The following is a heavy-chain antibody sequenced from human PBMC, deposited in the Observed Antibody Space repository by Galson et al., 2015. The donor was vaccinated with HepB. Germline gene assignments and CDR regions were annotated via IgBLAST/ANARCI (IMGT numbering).Heavy chain of an antibody. CDR3: ARDEGDIVVVPAAHDYYYYGMDV. D-gene: IGHD2-2*01. J-gene: IGHJ6*02. V-gene: IGHV1-69*13. CDR1: GGTFSSYA. Sequence: SVKVSCKASGGTFSSYAISWVRQAPGQGLAWMGGIIPIFGIANYAQKFQGRVTITADESTSTAYMELSSPRSEDTAVYYCARDEGDIVVVPAAHDYYYYGMDVWGQGTTVTVSS. CDR2: IIPIFGIA.